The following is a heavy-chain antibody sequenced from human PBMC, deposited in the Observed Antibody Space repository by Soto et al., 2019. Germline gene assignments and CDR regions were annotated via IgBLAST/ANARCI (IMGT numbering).Heavy chain of an antibody. CDR1: GFTFSSYS. J-gene: IGHJ6*02. CDR3: ARGGYNGMDV. CDR2: ISSGGGYI. Sequence: EVQLVESGGGLVKPGGSLGLSCAASGFTFSSYSMNWVRQAPGKGLEWVSSISSGGGYIYYADSLKGRFTISRDNAKNSLYLQMNSLRAEDTAVYYCARGGYNGMDVWGQGTTVTVSS. V-gene: IGHV3-21*01.